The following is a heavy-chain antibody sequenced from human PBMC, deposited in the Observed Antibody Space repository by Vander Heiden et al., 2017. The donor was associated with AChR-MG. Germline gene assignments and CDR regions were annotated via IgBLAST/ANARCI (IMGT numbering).Heavy chain of an antibody. Sequence: QITLKESGPTLVNPTQTLTLTCTFSGFSLTTAGVGLGWIRQPPGKALEWLALIYWDDDKRYSPSLKSRLTITKDTSKNQVVLTMANMDPVDSATFYCAHKLDLLSGFAFDIWGQGTMVTVSS. CDR1: GFSLTTAGVG. CDR2: IYWDDDK. CDR3: AHKLDLLSGFAFDI. V-gene: IGHV2-5*02. J-gene: IGHJ3*02. D-gene: IGHD2-2*03.